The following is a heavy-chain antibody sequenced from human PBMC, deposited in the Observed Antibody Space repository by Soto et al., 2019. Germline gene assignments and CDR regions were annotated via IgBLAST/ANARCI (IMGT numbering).Heavy chain of an antibody. V-gene: IGHV3-23*01. Sequence: GGSLRLSCAASGFTFSSYAMSWVRQSPGEGLEWVSAISGSGGSTYYADSVKGRFTISRDNSKNTLYLQMNSLRAEDTAVYYCARHRRVSSGYFRWGQGTLVTVSS. CDR3: ARHRRVSSGYFR. CDR1: GFTFSSYA. CDR2: ISGSGGST. J-gene: IGHJ4*02. D-gene: IGHD3-22*01.